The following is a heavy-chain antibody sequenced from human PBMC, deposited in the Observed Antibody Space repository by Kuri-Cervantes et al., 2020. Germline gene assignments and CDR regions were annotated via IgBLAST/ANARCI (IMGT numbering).Heavy chain of an antibody. CDR2: IIPILGIA. J-gene: IGHJ6*02. CDR3: ARDRGYDILTGYNYYYGMDV. CDR1: GGTFSSYT. Sequence: SVKVSCKASGGTFSSYTISWVRQVPGQGLEWMGRIIPILGIANYAQRFQGRVTITADKSTSTAYMELSSLRSEDTAVYYCARDRGYDILTGYNYYYGMDVWGQGTTVTVSS. V-gene: IGHV1-69*04. D-gene: IGHD3-9*01.